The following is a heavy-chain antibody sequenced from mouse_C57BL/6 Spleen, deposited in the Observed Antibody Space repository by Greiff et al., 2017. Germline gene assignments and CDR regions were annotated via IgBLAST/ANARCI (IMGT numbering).Heavy chain of an antibody. CDR1: GYTFTSYW. CDR3: AIRSSGYVDFDY. Sequence: QVQLQQSGAELAKPGASVKLSCKASGYTFTSYWMHWVKQRPGQGLEWIGYINPSSGYTKYNQKFKDKATLTADKSSSTAYMQRSSLTYEDSAVYYCAIRSSGYVDFDYWGQGTTLTVSS. D-gene: IGHD3-2*02. V-gene: IGHV1-7*01. CDR2: INPSSGYT. J-gene: IGHJ2*01.